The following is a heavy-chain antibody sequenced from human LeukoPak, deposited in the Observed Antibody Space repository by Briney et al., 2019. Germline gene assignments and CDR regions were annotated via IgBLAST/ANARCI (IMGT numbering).Heavy chain of an antibody. Sequence: SETLSLTCAVYGGSFSGYYWSWIRQPPGKGLEWIGEINHSGSTNYNPSLKSRVTISVDTSKNQFSLKLSSVTAADTAVYYCARGDYSSGWFDYWGQGTLVTVSS. CDR2: INHSGST. V-gene: IGHV4-34*01. J-gene: IGHJ4*02. D-gene: IGHD6-19*01. CDR3: ARGDYSSGWFDY. CDR1: GGSFSGYY.